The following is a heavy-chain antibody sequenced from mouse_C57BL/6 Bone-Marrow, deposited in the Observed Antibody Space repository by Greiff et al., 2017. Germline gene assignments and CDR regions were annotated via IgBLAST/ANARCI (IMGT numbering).Heavy chain of an antibody. CDR2: IWWDDDK. CDR3: ARRGYYYGSSYWYFDV. D-gene: IGHD1-1*01. Sequence: QVTLKESGPGILQPSQTLSLTCSFSGFSLSTFGMGVGWIRQPSGKGLVWLAQIWWDDDKYYNPALKSRLTISKDTSKHQVFLKIANVDTADTASYYCARRGYYYGSSYWYFDVWGTGTTVTVSS. V-gene: IGHV8-8*01. J-gene: IGHJ1*03. CDR1: GFSLSTFGMG.